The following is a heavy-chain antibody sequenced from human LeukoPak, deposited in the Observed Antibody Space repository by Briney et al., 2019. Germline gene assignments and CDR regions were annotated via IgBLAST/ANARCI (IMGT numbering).Heavy chain of an antibody. Sequence: SVKVSCKASGGTFSSYAISWVRQAPGQGLEWMGGIIPIFGTANSAQKFQGRVTITADKSTSTAYMELSSLRSEETAVYYCASRMDKGRGYSYGVDYWGQGTLVTVSS. D-gene: IGHD5-18*01. CDR3: ASRMDKGRGYSYGVDY. J-gene: IGHJ4*02. CDR1: GGTFSSYA. CDR2: IIPIFGTA. V-gene: IGHV1-69*06.